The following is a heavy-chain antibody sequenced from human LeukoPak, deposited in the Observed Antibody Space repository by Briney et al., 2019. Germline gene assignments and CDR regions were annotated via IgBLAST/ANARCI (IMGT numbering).Heavy chain of an antibody. J-gene: IGHJ5*02. CDR2: SHTSGST. D-gene: IGHD4-17*01. CDR3: ARRRGGFGEGEFDL. Sequence: SETLSLTCTVSGGSISDYFWNWVRQPPGKGLEWIGYSHTSGSTDSKPSLKTRVSISLDTSKNQFSLTLISVTATDTAVYYCARRRGGFGEGEFDLWGQGALVTVSS. CDR1: GGSISDYF. V-gene: IGHV4-4*09.